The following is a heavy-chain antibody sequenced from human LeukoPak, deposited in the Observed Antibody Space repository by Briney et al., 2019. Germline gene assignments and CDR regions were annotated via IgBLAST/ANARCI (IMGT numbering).Heavy chain of an antibody. CDR3: ARGTKVVPANY. D-gene: IGHD2-2*01. J-gene: IGHJ4*02. Sequence: KPSETLSLTCAVYGGSFSGYYWSWIRQPPGKGLEWIGEINHSGSTNYNPSLKSRVTISDTSKNQFSLKLSSVTAVDTAVYYCARGTKVVPANYWGQGTLVTVSS. CDR2: INHSGST. CDR1: GGSFSGYY. V-gene: IGHV4-34*01.